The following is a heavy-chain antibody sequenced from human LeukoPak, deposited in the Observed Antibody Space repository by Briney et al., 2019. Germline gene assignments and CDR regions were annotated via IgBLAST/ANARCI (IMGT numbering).Heavy chain of an antibody. CDR3: VRTMTREWGGWYDNDY. CDR1: GSSVSNHW. CDR2: ISSRGYT. Sequence: SETLSLTRTVSGSSVSNHWWIWIRQPAGKELEWIGRISSRGYTNYNPSLKSRVAMSVDTSKNQFSLKLNSVTAADTAVYYCVRTMTREWGGWYDNDYWGRGTLVTVSS. J-gene: IGHJ4*03. D-gene: IGHD6-19*01. V-gene: IGHV4-4*07.